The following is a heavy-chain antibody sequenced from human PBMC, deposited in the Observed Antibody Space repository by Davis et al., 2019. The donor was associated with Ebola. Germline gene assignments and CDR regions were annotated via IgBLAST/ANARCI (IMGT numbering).Heavy chain of an antibody. J-gene: IGHJ4*02. CDR1: GGSISSGDYY. CDR2: IYYSGST. Sequence: PSETLSLTCTVSGGSISSGDYYWSWIRQPPGKGLEWIGYIYYSGSTYYNPSLKSRVTISVDTSKNQFSLKLSSVTAADTAVYYCARDGYYDSSGRYYFDYWGQGTLVTVSS. CDR3: ARDGYYDSSGRYYFDY. D-gene: IGHD3-22*01. V-gene: IGHV4-30-4*02.